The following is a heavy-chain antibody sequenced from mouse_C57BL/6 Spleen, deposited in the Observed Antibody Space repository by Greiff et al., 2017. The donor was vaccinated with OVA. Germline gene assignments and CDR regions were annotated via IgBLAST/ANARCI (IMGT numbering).Heavy chain of an antibody. Sequence: VQLQQSGAELVKPGASVKISCKASGYAFSSYWMNWVKQRPGKGLEWIGQLYPGAGDTNYHGKFKGKATLTADKSSSTAYMQLSSLTSEDSAFYFCARAITTVVENYFDYWGQGTTLTVSS. CDR2: LYPGAGDT. D-gene: IGHD1-1*01. CDR1: GYAFSSYW. J-gene: IGHJ2*01. V-gene: IGHV1-80*01. CDR3: ARAITTVVENYFDY.